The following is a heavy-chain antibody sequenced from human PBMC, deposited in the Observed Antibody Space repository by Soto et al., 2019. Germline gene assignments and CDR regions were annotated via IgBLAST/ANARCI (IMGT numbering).Heavy chain of an antibody. D-gene: IGHD3-16*02. CDR2: LNPNTGDT. Sequence: QVQLIQSGPEVMKPGAAVKVSCRTSGYSFTRYSIHWVRQAAGQGLEWMGWLNPNTGDTRLAQKFEGRITLSRDTYMTTVYMHLSGLRSDDTAVVFCSVYFDDPREASFCGQGTVVTVTS. J-gene: IGHJ4*02. V-gene: IGHV1-2*02. CDR3: SVYFDDPREASF. CDR1: GYSFTRYS.